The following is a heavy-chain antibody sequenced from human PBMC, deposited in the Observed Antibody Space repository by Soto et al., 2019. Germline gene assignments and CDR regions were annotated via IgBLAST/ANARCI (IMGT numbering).Heavy chain of an antibody. CDR1: GGSVSSGSYY. V-gene: IGHV4-61*01. Sequence: QVQLQESGPGLVKPSETLSLTCTVFGGSVSSGSYYWSWIRQPPGKGLEWIGYIYYSGSTNYNPSLKSRVTISVDTSKNQFSLKLSSVTAADTAVYYCAREGSNDSSGYYCIDYWGQGTLVTVSS. D-gene: IGHD3-22*01. CDR3: AREGSNDSSGYYCIDY. CDR2: IYYSGST. J-gene: IGHJ4*02.